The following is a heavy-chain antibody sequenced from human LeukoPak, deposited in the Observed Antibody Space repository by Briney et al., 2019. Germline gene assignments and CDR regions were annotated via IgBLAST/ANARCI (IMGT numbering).Heavy chain of an antibody. CDR3: ARVAYYYGSGSYYSYYYYYYMDV. D-gene: IGHD3-10*01. CDR1: GYTFTSYD. V-gene: IGHV1-8*03. CDR2: MNPNSGNT. Sequence: ASVKVSCKASGYTFTSYDINWVRQATGQGLEWMGWMNPNSGNTGYAQKFQGRVTITRNTSISTAYMKLSSLGSEDTAVYYCARVAYYYGSGSYYSYYYYYYMDVWGKGTTVTVSS. J-gene: IGHJ6*03.